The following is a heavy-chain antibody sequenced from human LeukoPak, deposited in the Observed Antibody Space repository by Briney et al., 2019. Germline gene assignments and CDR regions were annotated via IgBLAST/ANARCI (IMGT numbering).Heavy chain of an antibody. CDR1: GFTFSSYA. Sequence: GGSLRLSCSASGFTFSSYAMSWVRQAPGKGMERDSAVSGSGGSTYYADSVKGRFTISRDNSKTTLYLQMNSLRAEDTAVYYCAKVSSGSYDWFDPWGQGTLVTVSS. D-gene: IGHD1-26*01. CDR3: AKVSSGSYDWFDP. V-gene: IGHV3-23*01. CDR2: VSGSGGST. J-gene: IGHJ5*02.